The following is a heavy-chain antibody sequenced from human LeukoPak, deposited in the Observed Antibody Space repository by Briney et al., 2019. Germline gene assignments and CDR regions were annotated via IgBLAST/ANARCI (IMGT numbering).Heavy chain of an antibody. V-gene: IGHV4-59*01. CDR1: GGSISSYY. CDR2: IYYSGST. CDR3: ARALTYYDFWSGYPGGRYYYGMDV. J-gene: IGHJ6*02. D-gene: IGHD3-3*01. Sequence: PSETPSLTCTVSGGSISSYYWSWIRQPPGKGLEWIGYIYYSGSTNYNPSLKSRVTISVDTSKNQFSLKLSSVTAADTAVYYCARALTYYDFWSGYPGGRYYYGMDVWGQGTTVTVSS.